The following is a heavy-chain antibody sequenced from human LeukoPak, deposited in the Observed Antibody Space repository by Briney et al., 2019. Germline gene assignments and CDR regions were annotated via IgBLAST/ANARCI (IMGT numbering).Heavy chain of an antibody. CDR2: IYYSGTT. Sequence: SETLSLTCAVYGGSFSGYYWSWIRQPPGKGLEWIGSIYYSGTTYYNPSLKSRVTISLDTSKNQFSLKLSSVTAADTAVYYCARDTVGATFPGAFDIWGQGTMVTVSS. CDR1: GGSFSGYY. J-gene: IGHJ3*02. CDR3: ARDTVGATFPGAFDI. D-gene: IGHD1-26*01. V-gene: IGHV4-34*01.